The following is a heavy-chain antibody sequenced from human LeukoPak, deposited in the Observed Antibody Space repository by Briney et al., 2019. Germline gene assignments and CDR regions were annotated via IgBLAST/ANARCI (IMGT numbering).Heavy chain of an antibody. Sequence: GGSLRLSCAASGFTFDDYAMHWVRQAPGKGLEWVSGISWNSGSTGYADSVKGRFTISRDNAKNSLYLQMNSLRAEDTALYYCAKDREWELRGAFDYWGQGTLVTVSS. J-gene: IGHJ4*02. CDR2: ISWNSGST. V-gene: IGHV3-9*01. D-gene: IGHD1-26*01. CDR3: AKDREWELRGAFDY. CDR1: GFTFDDYA.